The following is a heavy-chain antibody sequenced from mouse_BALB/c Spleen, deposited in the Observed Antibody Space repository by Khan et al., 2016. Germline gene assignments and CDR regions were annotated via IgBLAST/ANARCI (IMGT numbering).Heavy chain of an antibody. J-gene: IGHJ3*01. V-gene: IGHV14-1*02. Sequence: VQLQQSGAELVRPGALVKLSCKASGFNIKDYYMHWVKQRPEQGLEWIGWIDPENGNTIYDPKFRDQASIAADTSSNTAYLQRSSLTSEDTAVYYCASDYDYDRVFAYWGQGTLVTVSA. D-gene: IGHD2-4*01. CDR2: IDPENGNT. CDR3: ASDYDYDRVFAY. CDR1: GFNIKDYY.